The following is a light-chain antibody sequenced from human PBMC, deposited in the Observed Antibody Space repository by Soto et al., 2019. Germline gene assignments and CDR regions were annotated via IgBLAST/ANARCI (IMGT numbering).Light chain of an antibody. CDR3: QQYGSSPLT. CDR1: QSVSSSY. Sequence: EIVLTQSPGTLSLSPGERATLSCRASQSVSSSYLAWYQQKPGQAPKVLIYRASSRATGIPDRFSGSGSGTDFTFTISRLEPEDFAVYYCQQYGSSPLTFGGGTKVDIK. V-gene: IGKV3-20*01. CDR2: RAS. J-gene: IGKJ4*01.